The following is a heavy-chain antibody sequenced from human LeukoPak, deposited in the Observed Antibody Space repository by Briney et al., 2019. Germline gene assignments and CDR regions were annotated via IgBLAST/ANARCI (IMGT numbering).Heavy chain of an antibody. CDR3: ARALYDYVWGSYRCPLGY. J-gene: IGHJ4*02. CDR2: INPSGGST. Sequence: ASVKVSCKASGYTFTSYYMHWVRQAPGQGLEWMGIINPSGGSTSYAQKFQGRVTMTRDTSTSTVYMELSSLRSEDTAVYYCARALYDYVWGSYRCPLGYWGQGTLVTVSS. CDR1: GYTFTSYY. D-gene: IGHD3-16*02. V-gene: IGHV1-46*01.